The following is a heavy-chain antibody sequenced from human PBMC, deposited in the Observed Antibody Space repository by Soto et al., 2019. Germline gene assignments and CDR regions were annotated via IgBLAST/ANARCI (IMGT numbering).Heavy chain of an antibody. D-gene: IGHD5-12*01. CDR2: ISYDGRNK. Sequence: QVQLVESGGGVVQPGRSPRLSCVASGFTFSSYAINWVRQAPGKGLEWVAVISYDGRNKYYADSVKGRFTISRDNSKNTLYLEMNSLRVEDTAMYYCARGRSTTCLDVWGQGTTVTVSS. CDR1: GFTFSSYA. V-gene: IGHV3-30*04. J-gene: IGHJ6*02. CDR3: ARGRSTTCLDV.